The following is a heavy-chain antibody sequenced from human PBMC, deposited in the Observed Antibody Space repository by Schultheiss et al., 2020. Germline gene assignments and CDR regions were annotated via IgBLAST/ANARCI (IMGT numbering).Heavy chain of an antibody. CDR3: ARIKYCYGGACYDALDL. D-gene: IGHD2-15*01. Sequence: GGSLRLSCTASGFTFGDYAMSWFRQAPGKGLEWVGFIRSKAYGGTTEYAASVKGRFTISRDDSKSIAYLQMNSLKAEDTGVYYCARIKYCYGGACYDALDLWGQGTLVTVSS. J-gene: IGHJ3*01. CDR1: GFTFGDYA. CDR2: IRSKAYGGTT. V-gene: IGHV3-49*03.